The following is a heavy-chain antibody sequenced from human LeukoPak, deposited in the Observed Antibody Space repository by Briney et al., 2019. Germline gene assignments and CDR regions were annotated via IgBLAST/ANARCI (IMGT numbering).Heavy chain of an antibody. CDR3: ARDNDYYYGMDV. J-gene: IGHJ6*02. CDR1: GGSFSGYY. V-gene: IGHV4-59*01. CDR2: IYYSGST. Sequence: SETLSLTCAVYGGSFSGYYWSWIRQPPGKGLEWIGYIYYSGSTNYNPSLKSRVTISVDTSKNQFSLKLSSVTAADTAVYYCARDNDYYYGMDVWGQGTTVTVSS.